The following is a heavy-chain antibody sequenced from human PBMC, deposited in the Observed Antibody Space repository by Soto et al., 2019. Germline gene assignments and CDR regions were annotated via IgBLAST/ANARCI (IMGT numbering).Heavy chain of an antibody. D-gene: IGHD4-17*01. J-gene: IGHJ4*02. V-gene: IGHV3-23*01. Sequence: EVQLLESGGDLVQPGGSLRLSCAASGFAFSSYAVTWVRQAQGKGLEWVSSISGSGGTIYYADSVKGRFTISRDNSKNTLYLQMNSLRAEDTAVYYCVKDPNGDYIGAFDYWGQGTLVTVSS. CDR1: GFAFSSYA. CDR2: ISGSGGTI. CDR3: VKDPNGDYIGAFDY.